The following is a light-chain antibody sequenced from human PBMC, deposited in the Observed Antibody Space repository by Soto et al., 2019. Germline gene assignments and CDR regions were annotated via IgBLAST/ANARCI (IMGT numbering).Light chain of an antibody. V-gene: IGLV2-14*01. CDR2: EVN. J-gene: IGLJ1*01. Sequence: QSVLTQPASVSGSPGQSITISCTGTSDDVGGYNIVSWYQSHPGKAPKLMIFEVNNRPSGVSYRFSGSKSGNTASLTISGFQTEDEADYYCISYTSSGTLVLGTGTKLTVL. CDR3: ISYTSSGTLV. CDR1: SDDVGGYNI.